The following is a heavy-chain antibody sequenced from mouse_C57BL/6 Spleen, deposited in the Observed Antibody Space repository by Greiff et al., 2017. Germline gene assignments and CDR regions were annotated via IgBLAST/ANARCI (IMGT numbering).Heavy chain of an antibody. Sequence: EVQVVESEGGLVQPGSSMKLSCTASGFTFSDYYMAWVRQVPEKGLEWVANINYDGSSTYYLDSLKSRFIISRDNAKNILYLQMSSLKSEDTATYYCARGYGSSYGWFAYWGQGTLVTVSA. CDR1: GFTFSDYY. CDR3: ARGYGSSYGWFAY. V-gene: IGHV5-16*01. CDR2: INYDGSST. J-gene: IGHJ3*01. D-gene: IGHD1-1*01.